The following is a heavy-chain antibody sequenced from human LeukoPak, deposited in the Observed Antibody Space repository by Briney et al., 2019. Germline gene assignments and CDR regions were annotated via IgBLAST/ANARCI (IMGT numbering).Heavy chain of an antibody. CDR2: INHSGST. D-gene: IGHD1-7*01. CDR3: ARGGTNWNYPYNWFDP. Sequence: SETLSLTCAVYGGSFSGYYWSWIRQPPVKGLEWIGEINHSGSTNYNPSLKSRVTISVDTSKNQFSLKLSSVTAADTAVYYCARGGTNWNYPYNWFDPWGQGTLVTVSS. CDR1: GGSFSGYY. V-gene: IGHV4-34*01. J-gene: IGHJ5*02.